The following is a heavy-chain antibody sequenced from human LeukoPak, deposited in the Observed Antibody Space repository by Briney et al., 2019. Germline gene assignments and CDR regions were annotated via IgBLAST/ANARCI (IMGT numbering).Heavy chain of an antibody. V-gene: IGHV1-2*02. CDR3: ARFYDSTGYFLDY. J-gene: IGHJ4*02. Sequence: ASVKVSCKASGYTFTGFYIHWVRQAPGQGLEWMGWINTNSGGTNYAEKFRGRVTMTRDTSITTAYTELSGLTSDDTAVYYCARFYDSTGYFLDYSGQGTLVTVSS. CDR2: INTNSGGT. CDR1: GYTFTGFY. D-gene: IGHD3-22*01.